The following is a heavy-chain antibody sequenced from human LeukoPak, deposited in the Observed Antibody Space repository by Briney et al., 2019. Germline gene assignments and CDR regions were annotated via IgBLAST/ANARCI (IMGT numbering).Heavy chain of an antibody. CDR3: ARDGYGLGTPMVSTIFDY. CDR2: ISYDGSNK. CDR1: GFTFSSSA. D-gene: IGHD5-18*01. V-gene: IGHV3-30-3*01. J-gene: IGHJ4*02. Sequence: PGGSLRLSCAASGFTFSSSAMHWVRQAPGKGLEWVAVISYDGSNKYYAGSVKGRFTISRDNSKNTLYLQMNSLRAEDTAVYYCARDGYGLGTPMVSTIFDYWGQGTLVTVSS.